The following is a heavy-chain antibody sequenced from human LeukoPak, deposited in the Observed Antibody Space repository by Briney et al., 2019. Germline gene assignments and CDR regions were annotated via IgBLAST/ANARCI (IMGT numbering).Heavy chain of an antibody. CDR1: GFTFSSYA. CDR2: ISYDGSNK. CDR3: ARGEDGELSFDY. J-gene: IGHJ4*02. V-gene: IGHV3-30-3*01. D-gene: IGHD3-16*02. Sequence: PGGSLRLSCAASGFTFSSYAMHWVRQAPGKGLEWGAVISYDGSNKYYADSVKGRFTISRDNSKNTLYLQMHSLRAEDTAVYYCARGEDGELSFDYWGQGTLVTVSS.